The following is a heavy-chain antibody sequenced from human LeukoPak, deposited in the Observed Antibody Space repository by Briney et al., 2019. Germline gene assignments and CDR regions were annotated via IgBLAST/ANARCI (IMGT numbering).Heavy chain of an antibody. CDR2: INSDGSSI. J-gene: IGHJ4*02. V-gene: IGHV3-74*01. CDR3: VRDFRSADY. Sequence: GGSLRLSCAASGFTFSSHWMHWVRQAPGKGLVWVSRINSDGSSISYADSVKGRFTISRDNAKNTLYLQMNSLRVEDTAVYYCVRDFRSADYWGQGTLVTVSS. CDR1: GFTFSSHW.